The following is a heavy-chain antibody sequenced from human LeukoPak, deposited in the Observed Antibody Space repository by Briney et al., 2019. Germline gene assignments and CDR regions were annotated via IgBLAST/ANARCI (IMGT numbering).Heavy chain of an antibody. CDR3: TTEAYYYDSGAIKYFDY. D-gene: IGHD3-22*01. CDR1: GFTFSNAW. V-gene: IGHV3-15*01. CDR2: IKSKTDGGAT. Sequence: GGSLRLSCAASGFTFSNAWMSWVRQAPGKGLEWVGRIKSKTDGGATLYAAPVKGRFTISRDDSKNTLYLQMNSLKTEDTAVYYCTTEAYYYDSGAIKYFDYWGQGTLVTVSS. J-gene: IGHJ4*02.